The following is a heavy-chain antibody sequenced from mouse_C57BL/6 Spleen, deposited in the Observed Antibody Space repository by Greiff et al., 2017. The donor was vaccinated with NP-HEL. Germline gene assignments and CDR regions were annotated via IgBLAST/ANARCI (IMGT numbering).Heavy chain of an antibody. Sequence: QVQLKESGPELVKPGASVKISCKASGYAFSSSWMNWVKQRPGKGLEWIGRIYPGDGDTNYNGKFKGKATLTADKSSSTAYMQLSSLTSEDSAVYFCARRNDYDEGYFDYWGQGTTLTVSS. CDR1: GYAFSSSW. CDR2: IYPGDGDT. J-gene: IGHJ2*01. CDR3: ARRNDYDEGYFDY. D-gene: IGHD2-4*01. V-gene: IGHV1-82*01.